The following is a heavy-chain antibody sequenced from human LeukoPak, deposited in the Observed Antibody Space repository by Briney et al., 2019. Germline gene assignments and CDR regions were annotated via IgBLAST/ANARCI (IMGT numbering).Heavy chain of an antibody. CDR2: INAGNGKT. Sequence: ASVKVSCKASGYSFSDYAIQWVRQAHGQRLEWMGWINAGNGKTKYSQNFQGRGTITRDRSASTAYMELSSLRAEDTSIYSCARGRWTATETTYYLDYWGQGTLVTVSS. D-gene: IGHD4-17*01. CDR1: GYSFSDYA. CDR3: ARGRWTATETTYYLDY. V-gene: IGHV1-3*01. J-gene: IGHJ4*02.